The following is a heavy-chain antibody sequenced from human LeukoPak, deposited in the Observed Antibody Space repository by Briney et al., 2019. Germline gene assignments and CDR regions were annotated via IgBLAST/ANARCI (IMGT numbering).Heavy chain of an antibody. D-gene: IGHD6-19*01. V-gene: IGHV3-66*01. CDR2: IYSGGDT. Sequence: PGGSLRLSCAASGFTVSSNYMSWVRQAPGKGLEWVSVIYSGGDTYYADSVKGRFTISRDNSKNTLYLQMNSLRAEDTAVYYCARDYIGVAGTEIGAFDFWGQGTMVTVSS. CDR3: ARDYIGVAGTEIGAFDF. CDR1: GFTVSSNY. J-gene: IGHJ3*01.